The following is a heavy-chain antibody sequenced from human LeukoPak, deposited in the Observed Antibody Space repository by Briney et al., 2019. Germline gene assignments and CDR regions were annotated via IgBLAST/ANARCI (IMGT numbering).Heavy chain of an antibody. Sequence: SETLSLTCAVYGGSFSGYYWSWIRQPPGKGLEWTGEINHSGSTNYNPSLKSRVTISVDTSKNQFSLKLSSVTAADTAVYYCARAPGTTFDYWGHGNMVTVSS. V-gene: IGHV4-34*01. CDR1: GGSFSGYY. D-gene: IGHD4-17*01. J-gene: IGHJ4*01. CDR3: ARAPGTTFDY. CDR2: INHSGST.